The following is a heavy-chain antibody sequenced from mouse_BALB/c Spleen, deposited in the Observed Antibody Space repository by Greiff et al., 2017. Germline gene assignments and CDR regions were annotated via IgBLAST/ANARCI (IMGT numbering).Heavy chain of an antibody. Sequence: QVTLKVSGPGILQPSQTLSLTCSFSGFSLSTSGMGVSWIRQPSGKGLEWLAHIYWDDDKRYNPSLKSRLTISKDTSRNQVFLKITSVDTAETATYYCARRAGNRNWYGFAYWGQGTLVTVSA. V-gene: IGHV8-12*01. D-gene: IGHD2-1*01. CDR3: ARRAGNRNWYGFAY. CDR1: GFSLSTSGMG. CDR2: IYWDDDK. J-gene: IGHJ3*01.